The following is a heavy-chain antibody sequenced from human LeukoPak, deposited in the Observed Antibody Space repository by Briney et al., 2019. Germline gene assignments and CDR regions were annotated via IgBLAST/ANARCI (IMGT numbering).Heavy chain of an antibody. Sequence: GASVKVSCKASGYTFTSYAMHWVRQAPGQRLEWMGWINAGNGNTKYSQKFQGRVTITRDTSASTAYMELSSLRSEDTAVYYCARYYGSGSYYRIHPFDYWGQGTLVTVS. D-gene: IGHD3-10*01. CDR3: ARYYGSGSYYRIHPFDY. J-gene: IGHJ4*02. V-gene: IGHV1-3*01. CDR1: GYTFTSYA. CDR2: INAGNGNT.